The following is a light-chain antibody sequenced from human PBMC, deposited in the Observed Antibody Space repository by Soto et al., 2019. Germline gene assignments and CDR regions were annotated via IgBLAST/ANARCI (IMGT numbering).Light chain of an antibody. CDR3: QQYNNWPPGT. V-gene: IGKV3-15*01. CDR2: HAS. Sequence: EIVMTQSPATLSVSPGERATLSCRASQSVSNILAWYQQKPGQAPSLLIYHASTRAAGVPARFSGSGSGTEFPLHISSLQSEDSAVYYCQQYNNWPPGTFGPGTKLEI. CDR1: QSVSNI. J-gene: IGKJ2*02.